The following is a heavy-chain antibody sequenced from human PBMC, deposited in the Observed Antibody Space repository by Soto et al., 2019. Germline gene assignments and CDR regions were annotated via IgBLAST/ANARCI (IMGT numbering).Heavy chain of an antibody. D-gene: IGHD2-15*01. CDR3: ARGIVVVVAAPYYYMDA. CDR2: IKQDGSEK. J-gene: IGHJ6*03. CDR1: GFTFSSYW. V-gene: IGHV3-7*01. Sequence: GGSLRLSCAASGFTFSSYWMSWVRQAPGKGLEWVANIKQDGSEKYYVDSVKGRFTISRDNAKNSLYLQMNSLRAEDTAVYYCARGIVVVVAAPYYYMDAWGKGTTVTVSS.